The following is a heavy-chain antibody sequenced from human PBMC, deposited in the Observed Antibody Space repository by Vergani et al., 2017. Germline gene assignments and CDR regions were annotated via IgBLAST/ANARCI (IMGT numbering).Heavy chain of an antibody. CDR1: GGSFSGYY. CDR2: INHSGST. V-gene: IGHV4-34*01. CDR3: ARFVTGTTHFDY. D-gene: IGHD1-20*01. Sequence: QVQLQQWGAGLLKPSETLSLTFAVYGGSFSGYYLSLIRQPPGKGLEWIGEINHSGSTNYNPSLKSRVTISVDTSKNQFSLKLSSVTAADTAVYYCARFVTGTTHFDYWGQGTLVTVSS. J-gene: IGHJ4*02.